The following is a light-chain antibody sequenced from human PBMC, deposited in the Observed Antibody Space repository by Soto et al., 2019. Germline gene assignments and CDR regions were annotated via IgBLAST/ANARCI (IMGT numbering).Light chain of an antibody. V-gene: IGKV1-39*01. J-gene: IGKJ2*01. Sequence: DIQVTQSPSSLSASVGDRVTITCRASQNIFTYLNWYQQRPGQAPNLLIYATSNLQSGVPSRFSGSGSGTDFTLTISSLQPEDFATYYGQHSYSSPTFGQGTKVDIK. CDR1: QNIFTY. CDR3: QHSYSSPT. CDR2: ATS.